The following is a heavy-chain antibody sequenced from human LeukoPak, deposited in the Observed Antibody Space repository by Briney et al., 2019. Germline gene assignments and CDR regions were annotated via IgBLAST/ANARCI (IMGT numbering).Heavy chain of an antibody. J-gene: IGHJ4*02. CDR2: IIPIFGTA. CDR3: ALEGSHEGYSDY. V-gene: IGHV1-69*13. Sequence: GASVKVSCKASGYTFTSYDINWVRQATGQGLEWMGGIIPIFGTANCAQKFQGRVTITADESTSTAYMELSSLRSEDTAVYYCALEGSHEGYSDYWGQGTLVTVSS. D-gene: IGHD1-26*01. CDR1: GYTFTSYD.